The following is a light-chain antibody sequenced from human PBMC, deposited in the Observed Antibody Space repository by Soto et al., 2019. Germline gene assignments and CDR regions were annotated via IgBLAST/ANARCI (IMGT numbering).Light chain of an antibody. CDR2: GPS. J-gene: IGKJ5*01. CDR3: QQYGSSPIT. CDR1: QSVSSSY. V-gene: IGKV3-20*01. Sequence: EFVLTQSPGTLSLSPGERSTLSCRASQSVSSSYIAWYQQKPGQAPRLLIYGPSSRATGIPDRISGSGSGTDFTLTISRLEPEDFAVYYCQQYGSSPITFGQGTRLEIK.